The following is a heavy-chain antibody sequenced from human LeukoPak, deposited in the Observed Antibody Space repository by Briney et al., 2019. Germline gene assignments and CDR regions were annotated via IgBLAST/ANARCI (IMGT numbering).Heavy chain of an antibody. CDR3: AREGPAYGDYFDY. Sequence: PSETLSLTCTVSGGSISSYYWSWIRQPPGKGLEWIGYIYYSGSTNYNPSLKSRVTISVDTSENQFSLKLSSVTAADTAVYYCAREGPAYGDYFDYWGQGTLVTVSS. V-gene: IGHV4-59*01. CDR2: IYYSGST. D-gene: IGHD4-17*01. J-gene: IGHJ4*02. CDR1: GGSISSYY.